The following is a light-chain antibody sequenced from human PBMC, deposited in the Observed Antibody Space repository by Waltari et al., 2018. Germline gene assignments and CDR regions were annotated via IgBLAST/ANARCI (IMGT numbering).Light chain of an antibody. J-gene: IGLJ2*01. CDR3: CSYAGGTASIL. V-gene: IGLV2-23*01. CDR1: SSDVGSHNL. CDR2: EDT. Sequence: QSALTQPASVSGSPEQSITISCTGTSSDVGSHNLVSWYQHHPGKAPKLMIYEDTKRPSGVSNRFSGSKSGNTASLTISGLQAEDEADYYCCSYAGGTASILLGGGTKLTVL.